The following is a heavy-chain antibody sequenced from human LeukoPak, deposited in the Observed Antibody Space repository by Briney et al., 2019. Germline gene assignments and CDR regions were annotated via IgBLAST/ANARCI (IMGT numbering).Heavy chain of an antibody. D-gene: IGHD6-13*01. CDR2: INPNSGRT. Sequence: ASVKVSCKASGYTFTSSDINWVRRAAGQGLGWMGWINPNSGRTGYAQKFQGRVTMTANTSISTAYMELSSLRFDDTAVYYCARGRSGLAAAGTYDYWGQGTLITVSS. V-gene: IGHV1-8*01. CDR1: GYTFTSSD. J-gene: IGHJ4*02. CDR3: ARGRSGLAAAGTYDY.